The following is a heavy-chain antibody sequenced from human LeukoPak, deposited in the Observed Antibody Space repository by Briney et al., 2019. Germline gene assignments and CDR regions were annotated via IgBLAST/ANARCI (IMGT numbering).Heavy chain of an antibody. J-gene: IGHJ6*02. CDR2: IIPIFGTA. V-gene: IGHV1-69*01. CDR3: ARLPLRSIAVGYYGMDV. CDR1: GGTFSSYA. D-gene: IGHD6-6*01. Sequence: ASVKVSCKASGGTFSSYAISWVRQAPGQGLEWMGGIIPIFGTANYAQKFQGRVTITADGSTSTAYMELGSLRSEDTAVYYCARLPLRSIAVGYYGMDVWGQGTTVTVSS.